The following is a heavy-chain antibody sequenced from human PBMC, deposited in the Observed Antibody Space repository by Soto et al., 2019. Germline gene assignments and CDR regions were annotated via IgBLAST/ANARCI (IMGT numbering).Heavy chain of an antibody. V-gene: IGHV3-23*01. CDR2: MSGSGATT. D-gene: IGHD3-10*01. CDR1: GFTFSTYA. Sequence: GGSLRLSCAASGFTFSTYAMSWVRQSPGKGLEWVSAMSGSGATTHHADSVKGRFTISRDNAKNSLYLHMNSLRAEDTAIYYCASARDYYFDYWGQGTLVTVSS. J-gene: IGHJ4*02. CDR3: ASARDYYFDY.